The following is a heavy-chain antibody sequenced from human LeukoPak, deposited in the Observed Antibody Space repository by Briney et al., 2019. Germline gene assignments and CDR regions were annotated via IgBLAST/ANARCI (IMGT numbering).Heavy chain of an antibody. CDR3: ASSGSYRFDY. J-gene: IGHJ4*02. V-gene: IGHV3-48*02. Sequence: HTGGSLRLSCAASGFTFSDYWMHWVRQAPGKGLEWVSHITASGTAMFYADSVKGRFTISRDNAKNSLYLQMNSLRDEDTAVYYCASSGSYRFDYWGQGTLVTVSS. CDR1: GFTFSDYW. CDR2: ITASGTAM. D-gene: IGHD1-26*01.